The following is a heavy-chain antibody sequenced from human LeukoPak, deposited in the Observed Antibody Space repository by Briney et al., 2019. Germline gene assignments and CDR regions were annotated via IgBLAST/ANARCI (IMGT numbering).Heavy chain of an antibody. D-gene: IGHD1-26*01. Sequence: GGSLRLSCTASGFTFGDYAMSWVRQAPGKGLEWVGFIRSKTDGGTTDYAAPVKGRFTISRDDSKNTLYLQMNSLRAEDTAVYYCAREGVGYMDVWGKGTTVTVSS. CDR2: IRSKTDGGTT. CDR1: GFTFGDYA. V-gene: IGHV3-49*04. CDR3: AREGVGYMDV. J-gene: IGHJ6*03.